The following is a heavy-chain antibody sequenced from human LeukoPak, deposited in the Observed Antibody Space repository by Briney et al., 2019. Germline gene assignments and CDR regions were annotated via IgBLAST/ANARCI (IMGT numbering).Heavy chain of an antibody. CDR2: ISYDGSNK. V-gene: IGHV3-30*04. CDR3: ARVGVYYDILNAFDI. Sequence: PGRSLRLSCAASGFTFSSYAMHWVRQAPGKGLEWVAVISYDGSNKYYADSVKGRFTISRDNSKNTLYLQMNSLRAEDTAVYYCARVGVYYDILNAFDIWGQGTMVTVSS. CDR1: GFTFSSYA. J-gene: IGHJ3*02. D-gene: IGHD3-9*01.